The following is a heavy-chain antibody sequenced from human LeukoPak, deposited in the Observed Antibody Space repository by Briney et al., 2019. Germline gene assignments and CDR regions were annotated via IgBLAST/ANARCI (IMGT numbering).Heavy chain of an antibody. CDR3: ARGTLNIPGEHGAFDY. CDR2: ISGSGGRT. J-gene: IGHJ4*02. CDR1: GFTVSSYA. V-gene: IGHV3-23*01. D-gene: IGHD1-14*01. Sequence: GGSLRLSCAASGFTVSSYAMSWVRQAPGKGLQWVSGISGSGGRTYYADSVKGRFTISRDNSKNTLYLQRNRLRAEDTAVYYCARGTLNIPGEHGAFDYWGQGTLVTVSS.